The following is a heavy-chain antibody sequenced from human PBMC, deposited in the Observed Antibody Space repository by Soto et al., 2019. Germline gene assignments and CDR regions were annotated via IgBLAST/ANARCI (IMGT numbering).Heavy chain of an antibody. Sequence: EVQLVESGGGLVQPGGSLGVSCAASGFTFGTYWLTWFRRAQGKGRKWGANIKKDGSEKFYVGSVRGRFTISRDNAKNSMYLQMNSLRADDTAVYYCARRSSGRLTTAWAPLDWWGQGTLVTVSS. J-gene: IGHJ4*02. CDR1: GFTFGTYW. CDR3: ARRSSGRLTTAWAPLDW. D-gene: IGHD2-15*01. CDR2: IKKDGSEK. V-gene: IGHV3-7*03.